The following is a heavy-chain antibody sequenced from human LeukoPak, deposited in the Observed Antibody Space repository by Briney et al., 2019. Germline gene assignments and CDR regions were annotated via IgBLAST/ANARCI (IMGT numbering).Heavy chain of an antibody. CDR1: GGSISSSSYY. D-gene: IGHD6-19*01. J-gene: IGHJ4*02. CDR2: IYYSGST. Sequence: SETLSLTCTVSGGSISSSSYYWGWIRQPPGKGLEWIGSIYYSGSTYYNPSLKSRVTISIDTSKNQFSLKLSSVTAADTAVYYCARPSIAVAGTWAGYFDYWGQGTLVTVSS. V-gene: IGHV4-39*01. CDR3: ARPSIAVAGTWAGYFDY.